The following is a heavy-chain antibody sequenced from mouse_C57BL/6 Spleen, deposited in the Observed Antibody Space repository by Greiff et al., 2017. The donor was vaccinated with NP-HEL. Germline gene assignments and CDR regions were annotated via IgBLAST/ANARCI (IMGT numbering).Heavy chain of an antibody. CDR3: ARAGYYSPWYCDV. D-gene: IGHD2-3*01. V-gene: IGHV1-22*01. CDR1: GYTFTDYN. Sequence: VQLQQSGPELVKPGASVKMSCKASGYTFTDYNMHWVKQSHGKSLEWIGYINPNNGGTSYNQKFKGKATLTVNKSSSTAYMELRSLTSEDSAVYYCARAGYYSPWYCDVWGTGTTVTVSS. CDR2: INPNNGGT. J-gene: IGHJ1*03.